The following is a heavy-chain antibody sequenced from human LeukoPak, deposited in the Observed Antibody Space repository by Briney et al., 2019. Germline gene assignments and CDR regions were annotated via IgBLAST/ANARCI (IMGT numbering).Heavy chain of an antibody. CDR2: IYYSGST. V-gene: IGHV4-59*08. CDR1: GGSISSYY. D-gene: IGHD3-22*01. J-gene: IGHJ4*02. Sequence: SETLSLTCTVSGGSISSYYWSWIRQPPGKGLEWIGYIYYSGSTNYNPSLKSRVTISVDTSKNQFSLKLSSVTAVDTAVYYCARLDSGGYYGHFDYWGQGTLVTVSS. CDR3: ARLDSGGYYGHFDY.